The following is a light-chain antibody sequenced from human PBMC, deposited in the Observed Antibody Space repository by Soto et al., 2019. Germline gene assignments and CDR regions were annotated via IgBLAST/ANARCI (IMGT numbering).Light chain of an antibody. J-gene: IGLJ1*01. V-gene: IGLV2-14*01. Sequence: QSVLTQSASVSGSPGQSITISCTGTSSDVGNYNYVSWYQQHPGEVPKLIIFNVNNRPSGVSNRFSGSKSGNTASLTISGLQAEDEADYYCSSFTSSTTYVFGTGTKHTVL. CDR3: SSFTSSTTYV. CDR1: SSDVGNYNY. CDR2: NVN.